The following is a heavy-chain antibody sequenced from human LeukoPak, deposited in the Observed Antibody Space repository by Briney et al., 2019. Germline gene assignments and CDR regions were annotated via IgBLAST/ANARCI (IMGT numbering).Heavy chain of an antibody. J-gene: IGHJ3*02. V-gene: IGHV3-48*01. D-gene: IGHD3-10*01. CDR1: GFTFSSYS. CDR2: ISSSSSTI. CDR3: ARWSGPMVAFDI. Sequence: QPGGSLRLSCAASGFTFSSYSMDWVRQAPGKGLEWVSYISSSSSTIYYADSVKGRFTVSIDNAKNSLYLQMNSLRAEDTAVYYCARWSGPMVAFDIWGQGTMVTVSS.